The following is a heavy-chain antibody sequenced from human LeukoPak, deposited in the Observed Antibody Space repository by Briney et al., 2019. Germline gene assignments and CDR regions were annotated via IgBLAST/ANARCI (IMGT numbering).Heavy chain of an antibody. Sequence: ETLSLTCTVSGYSISSGYYWGWVRQAPGKGLEWVSGISGSGVSTYYADSVKGRFTISRDNSKNTLYLQMNSLRAEDTAVYYCAKDRSYYDSSGYIYYFDYWGQGTLVTVSS. CDR2: ISGSGVST. J-gene: IGHJ4*02. D-gene: IGHD3-22*01. V-gene: IGHV3-23*01. CDR3: AKDRSYYDSSGYIYYFDY. CDR1: GYSISSGYY.